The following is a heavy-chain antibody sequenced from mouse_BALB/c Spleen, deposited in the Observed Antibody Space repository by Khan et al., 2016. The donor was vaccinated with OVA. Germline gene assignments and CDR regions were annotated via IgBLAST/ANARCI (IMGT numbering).Heavy chain of an antibody. Sequence: QVQLQQSGAELARPGASVKMSCKASGYTFTSYTIHWIKKRPGQGLEWTGYINPSNGYTNYNQKFKDKATLTTDKSSTTAYLQLSSLTSDDSAVYICVRDGAYHRNDGWFAYWGQGTLVTVSA. CDR3: VRDGAYHRNDGWFAY. D-gene: IGHD2-14*01. CDR2: INPSNGYT. J-gene: IGHJ3*01. V-gene: IGHV1-4*01. CDR1: GYTFTSYT.